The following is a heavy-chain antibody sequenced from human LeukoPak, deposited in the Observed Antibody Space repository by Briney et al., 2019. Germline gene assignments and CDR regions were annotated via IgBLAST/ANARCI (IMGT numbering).Heavy chain of an antibody. CDR3: ARGRTSTFSFLWSVSRTSFDY. Sequence: SETLSLTCTVSGGSISSSSYYWGWIRQPPGKGLEWIGSIYYSGSTYYNPSLKSRVTISVDTSKNQFSLKLSSVTAADTAVYYCARGRTSTFSFLWSVSRTSFDYWGQGTLVTVSS. D-gene: IGHD3-3*01. CDR2: IYYSGST. V-gene: IGHV4-39*07. CDR1: GGSISSSSYY. J-gene: IGHJ4*02.